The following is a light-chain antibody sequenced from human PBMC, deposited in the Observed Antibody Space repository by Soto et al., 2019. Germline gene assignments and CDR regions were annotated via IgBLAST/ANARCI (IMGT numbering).Light chain of an antibody. CDR2: AAS. J-gene: IGKJ2*01. V-gene: IGKV1-39*01. CDR3: QQSYSTPYT. Sequence: DIQMTQSPSSLSASVGDTVTITCRASQSITSYLNWYQQRPGKAPKVLIFAASSLQSGVPSRFSGRASGTDCTLTISSLQPEDFATYFFQQSYSTPYTFGQGTKLE. CDR1: QSITSY.